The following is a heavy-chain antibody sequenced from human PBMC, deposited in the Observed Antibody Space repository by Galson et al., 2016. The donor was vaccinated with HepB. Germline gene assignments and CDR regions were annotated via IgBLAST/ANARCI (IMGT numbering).Heavy chain of an antibody. V-gene: IGHV3-21*01. D-gene: IGHD5-24*01. Sequence: SLRLSCAASGFTFSKYSMNWVRQAPGMRLEWVSSISLSSSYIYYADSVQGRFTISRDNAKNSLFLQLNSLRAADTAIYYCARDMAGYNWIDFWGLGTLVTVSS. CDR2: ISLSSSYI. CDR1: GFTFSKYS. J-gene: IGHJ4*02. CDR3: ARDMAGYNWIDF.